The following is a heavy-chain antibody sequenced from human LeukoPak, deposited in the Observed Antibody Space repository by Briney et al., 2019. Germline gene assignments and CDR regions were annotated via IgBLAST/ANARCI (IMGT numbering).Heavy chain of an antibody. CDR2: VNPNSGGT. V-gene: IGHV1-2*06. CDR3: AREGGSYGSSDSSGYSLDY. CDR1: GYTFTGYY. D-gene: IGHD3-22*01. Sequence: GASVKVSCKASGYTFTGYYMHWVRQPPGQGLEWVGRVNPNSGGTNYAQKFQGRVTMTRDTSISKAYMELSRLRSDDTAVYYCAREGGSYGSSDSSGYSLDYWGQGTLVTVSS. J-gene: IGHJ4*02.